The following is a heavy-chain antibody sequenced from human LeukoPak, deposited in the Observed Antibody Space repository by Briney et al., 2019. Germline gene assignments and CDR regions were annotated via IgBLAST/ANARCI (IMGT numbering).Heavy chain of an antibody. CDR1: GFTFSSYA. J-gene: IGHJ6*03. V-gene: IGHV3-30*02. CDR3: AKSRSPYYYYYYMDV. CDR2: IRYNGHKK. Sequence: GGSLRLSCAASGFTFSSYAMQWVRQAPGKGLEWVALIRYNGHKKYYADSVKGRFTISRDNSKNTLYLQMNSLRPKDTAIYYCAKSRSPYYYYYYMDVWGKGTTVTVSS.